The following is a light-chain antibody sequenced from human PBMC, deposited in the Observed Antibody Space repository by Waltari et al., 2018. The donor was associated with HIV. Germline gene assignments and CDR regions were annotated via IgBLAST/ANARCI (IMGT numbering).Light chain of an antibody. CDR3: GSWDSSLSSVV. J-gene: IGLJ2*01. Sequence: QSVLTQPPSVSAAPGQKVTISCSGSNSTIGNNYVSWYQQLPGTAPKLLIYDNHKRTSGIPYRFFGAKSGTSATLGITGRQTGDEADYYCGSWDSSLSSVVFGGGTKLTVL. CDR2: DNH. V-gene: IGLV1-51*01. CDR1: NSTIGNNY.